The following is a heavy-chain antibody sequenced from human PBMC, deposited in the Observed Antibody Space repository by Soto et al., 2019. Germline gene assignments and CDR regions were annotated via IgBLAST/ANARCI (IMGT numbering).Heavy chain of an antibody. CDR3: LGSGSYYDTNSSLDY. J-gene: IGHJ4*02. D-gene: IGHD3-10*01. Sequence: QLQLQESGPGLVKPSETLSLTCTVSGGSISSSSYYWGWIRQPPGKGLEWIGSIYYSGSTYYNPSLKSRVTISVDTSKNQFSLKVSSVTAADTAVYYCLGSGSYYDTNSSLDYWGQGTLVTVSS. V-gene: IGHV4-39*01. CDR1: GGSISSSSYY. CDR2: IYYSGST.